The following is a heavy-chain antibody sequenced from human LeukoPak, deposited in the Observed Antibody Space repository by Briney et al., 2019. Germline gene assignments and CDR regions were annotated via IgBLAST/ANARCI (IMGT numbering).Heavy chain of an antibody. J-gene: IGHJ4*02. D-gene: IGHD3-16*01. CDR1: GFIFSSYY. V-gene: IGHV3-74*03. Sequence: GGSLRLSCAASGFIFSSYYMHWVRQAPGKGLVWASRIDLDGRSTTYADSVKGRFSISRDNAKNTLHLQLNSLRAEDTAVYYCTRLGGANDFDFWGQGILVTVSS. CDR2: IDLDGRST. CDR3: TRLGGANDFDF.